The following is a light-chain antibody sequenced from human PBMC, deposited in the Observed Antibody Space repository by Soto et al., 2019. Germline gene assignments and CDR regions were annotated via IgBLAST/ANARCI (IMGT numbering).Light chain of an antibody. CDR3: CSYAGSYTWV. CDR2: DVS. V-gene: IGLV2-11*01. J-gene: IGLJ1*01. Sequence: QSALPQPRSGSGAPGQSVTISCTGTSSDVGGYNFVSWYQQHPGKAPKLMIYDVSKRPSGVPDRFSGSKSGNTASLTISGLQAEDEADYYCCSYAGSYTWVFGTGTKLTVL. CDR1: SSDVGGYNF.